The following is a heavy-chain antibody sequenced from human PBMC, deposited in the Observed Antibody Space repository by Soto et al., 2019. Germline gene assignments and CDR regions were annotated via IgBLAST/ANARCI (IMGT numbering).Heavy chain of an antibody. Sequence: QVQLEQSGAEVKKPGSSVKLPCKASGGTFRNSAISWVRQAPGQGLEWMGGIMPIFRTPDYAQKFQGRVTITADESTNTAYMELSGLRSDDTAVYYCARDNDRPQLGGNYYYILDVWGHGTMVTVSS. D-gene: IGHD1-1*01. CDR3: ARDNDRPQLGGNYYYILDV. CDR2: IMPIFRTP. J-gene: IGHJ6*02. CDR1: GGTFRNSA. V-gene: IGHV1-69*12.